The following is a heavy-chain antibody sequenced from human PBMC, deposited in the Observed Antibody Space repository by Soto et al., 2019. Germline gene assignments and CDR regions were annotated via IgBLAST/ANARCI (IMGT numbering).Heavy chain of an antibody. D-gene: IGHD6-25*01. V-gene: IGHV3-23*01. CDR1: GFSFSIYA. J-gene: IGHJ4*02. CDR2: ISGSGDSA. CDR3: AKERSDHRITAAAIDY. Sequence: GGSLRLSCAASGFSFSIYAMSWVRQAPGKGLEWVSSISGSGDSAYYAGSVKGRFTISRDNSENTLYLQISSLRAEDTAVYFCAKERSDHRITAAAIDYWGQGAQVTVSS.